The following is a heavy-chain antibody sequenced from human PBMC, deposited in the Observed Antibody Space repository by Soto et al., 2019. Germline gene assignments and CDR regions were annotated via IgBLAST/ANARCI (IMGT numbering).Heavy chain of an antibody. CDR3: ARESVSRYYYYGMDV. CDR2: IGRSSSTI. J-gene: IGHJ6*02. CDR1: GFTFSYYS. D-gene: IGHD3-16*01. V-gene: IGHV3-48*02. Sequence: PGGSLRLSCAASGFTFSYYSMNWVRHAPGQGMEWGSYIGRSSSTIYYADAVKGRFTISRENAKNSLYLQMNSLRDADTAVYYCARESVSRYYYYGMDVWGQGTTVTVSS.